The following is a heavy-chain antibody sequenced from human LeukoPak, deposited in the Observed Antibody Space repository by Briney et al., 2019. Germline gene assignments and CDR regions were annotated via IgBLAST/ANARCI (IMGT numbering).Heavy chain of an antibody. CDR2: IYYSGST. V-gene: IGHV4-30-4*01. CDR3: AREGWFGELSHWFDP. D-gene: IGHD3-10*01. Sequence: SETLSLTCTVSGGSISSGDYYWSWIRQPPGKGLEWIGYIYYSGSTYYNPSLKRRVTISVDTSKNQFSLKLSSVTAADTAVYYCAREGWFGELSHWFDPWGQGTLVTVSS. CDR1: GGSISSGDYY. J-gene: IGHJ5*02.